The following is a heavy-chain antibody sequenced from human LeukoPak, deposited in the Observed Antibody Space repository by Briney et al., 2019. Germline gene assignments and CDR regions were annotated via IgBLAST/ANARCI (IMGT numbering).Heavy chain of an antibody. CDR2: IYYSGSI. CDR3: ARQSRDGDYIAKLFDY. D-gene: IGHD4-17*01. CDR1: GGSLSNYY. J-gene: IGHJ4*02. V-gene: IGHV4-59*08. Sequence: SETLSLTCTVSGGSLSNYYWSWIRQPPGKGLEWIGYIYYSGSINHNPSLKSRVTISVDMSKNQFSLQLSSVTAADTAVYYCARQSRDGDYIAKLFDYWGQGTLVTVSS.